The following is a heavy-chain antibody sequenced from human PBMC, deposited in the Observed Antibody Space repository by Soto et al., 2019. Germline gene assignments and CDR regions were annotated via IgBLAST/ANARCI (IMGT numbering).Heavy chain of an antibody. J-gene: IGHJ4*02. CDR1: GGSFSGYY. CDR3: ARYKTYYDYVWGSYRSLYFDY. V-gene: IGHV4-34*01. CDR2: INHSGST. D-gene: IGHD3-16*02. Sequence: PSETLSLTCAVYGGSFSGYYWSWIRQPPGKGLEWIGEINHSGSTNYNPSLKSRVTISVDTSKNQFSLKLSSVTAADTAVYYCARYKTYYDYVWGSYRSLYFDYWGQGTLVTVSS.